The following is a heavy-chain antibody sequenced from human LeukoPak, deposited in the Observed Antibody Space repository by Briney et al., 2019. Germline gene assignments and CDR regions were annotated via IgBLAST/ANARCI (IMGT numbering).Heavy chain of an antibody. CDR2: ISSSGSTI. CDR3: ARYSSSGQFDP. V-gene: IGHV3-11*04. J-gene: IGHJ5*02. CDR1: GFTFSDYY. D-gene: IGHD6-13*01. Sequence: PGGSLRLSCAASGFTFSDYYMSWLRQAPGKGLEWVSDISSSGSTIYYADSVKGRFTNSRDNAKNSLYLQMNSLRAEDTAVYYCARYSSSGQFDPWGQGTLVTVSS.